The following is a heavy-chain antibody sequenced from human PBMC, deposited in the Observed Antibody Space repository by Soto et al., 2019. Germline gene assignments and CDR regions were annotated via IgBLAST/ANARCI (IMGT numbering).Heavy chain of an antibody. CDR2: VSVDNGNT. J-gene: IGHJ5*02. V-gene: IGHV1-18*01. D-gene: IGHD1-26*01. Sequence: QVQLVQSGAEVKKPGTSVKVYCTASGYTFSSHGISWVRQAPGQGLQWIGWVSVDNGNTNYAQSLQGRVTMTTDTSTNTGPGELRSLRSADTAVYYCARDLGYCRSGTCQRAWFDPWGQGTRVIVSS. CDR3: ARDLGYCRSGTCQRAWFDP. CDR1: GYTFSSHG.